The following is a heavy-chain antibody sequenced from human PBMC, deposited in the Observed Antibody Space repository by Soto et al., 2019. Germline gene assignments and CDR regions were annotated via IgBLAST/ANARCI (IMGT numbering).Heavy chain of an antibody. Sequence: EVQILESGGGLVQPGGYLRLSCAASGFTFSSYAMYWVRQAPGKGLAWVSGISDSGTGTYYADSVKGRFTISRDNSKNTAALHMKSLRAEATAVYYCAKDQTVVSRDACDIWGQGTMVNVSS. V-gene: IGHV3-23*01. D-gene: IGHD3-22*01. CDR3: AKDQTVVSRDACDI. CDR1: GFTFSSYA. CDR2: ISDSGTGT. J-gene: IGHJ3*02.